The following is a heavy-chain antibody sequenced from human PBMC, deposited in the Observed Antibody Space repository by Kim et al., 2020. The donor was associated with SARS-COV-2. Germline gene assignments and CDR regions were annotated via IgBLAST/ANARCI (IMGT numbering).Heavy chain of an antibody. CDR3: ATGSPFGVGWFDP. Sequence: YAQKFRGRVTMTAETSTDTAYMELSSLRSEDTAVYYCATGSPFGVGWFDPWGQGTLVTVSS. D-gene: IGHD3-3*01. J-gene: IGHJ5*02. V-gene: IGHV1-24*01.